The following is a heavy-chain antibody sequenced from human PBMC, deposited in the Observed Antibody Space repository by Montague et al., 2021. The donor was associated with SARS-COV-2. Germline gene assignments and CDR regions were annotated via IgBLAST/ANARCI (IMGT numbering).Heavy chain of an antibody. J-gene: IGHJ5*02. V-gene: IGHV4-4*07. Sequence: TSNNPSLKSRVTMSIDTSTNQFSLKLSFVTAADTAVYYCAKQYNFVSGTSYKGFDPWGQGILVTVSS. CDR3: AKQYNFVSGTSYKGFDP. CDR2: T. D-gene: IGHD3-10*01.